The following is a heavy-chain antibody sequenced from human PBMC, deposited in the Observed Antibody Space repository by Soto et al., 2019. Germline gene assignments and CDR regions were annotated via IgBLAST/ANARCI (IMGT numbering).Heavy chain of an antibody. CDR1: GGTFSSYA. D-gene: IGHD2-15*01. CDR3: ARGWVAANLLYYSYGMDV. Sequence: VASVKVSCKASGGTFSSYAISWVRQAPGQGLEWMGGIIPIFGTANYAQKFQGRVTITADESTSTAYMELSSLRSEDTAVYYCARGWVAANLLYYSYGMDVWGQGTTVTVSS. CDR2: IIPIFGTA. V-gene: IGHV1-69*13. J-gene: IGHJ6*02.